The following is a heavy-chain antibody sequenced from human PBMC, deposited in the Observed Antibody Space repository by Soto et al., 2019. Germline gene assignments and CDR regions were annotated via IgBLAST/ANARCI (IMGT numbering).Heavy chain of an antibody. CDR2: INPSGGST. CDR3: VRAFNLYSNYVVGQFDY. Sequence: QVQLVQSGAEVKKPGASVKVSCKASGYTFTSYYMHWVRQAPGQGLEWMGIINPSGGSTSYAQKFQGRVTMTRDTSTSTVYMELSSLRSEDTAVYYCVRAFNLYSNYVVGQFDYWGQGTLVTVSS. CDR1: GYTFTSYY. J-gene: IGHJ4*02. D-gene: IGHD4-4*01. V-gene: IGHV1-46*01.